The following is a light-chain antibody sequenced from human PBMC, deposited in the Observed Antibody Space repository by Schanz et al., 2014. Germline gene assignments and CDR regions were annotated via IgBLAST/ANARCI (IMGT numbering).Light chain of an antibody. CDR1: SSDVGGYNY. V-gene: IGLV2-14*01. Sequence: QSALTQPASVSGSPGQSITISCTGTSSDVGGYNYVSWYQQHPGKAPQLIIYDVSNRPSGVSNRFSGSKSGNTASLTISGLQAEDEADYYCQSYDSSLSGPVFGGGTKLTVL. CDR3: QSYDSSLSGPV. J-gene: IGLJ3*02. CDR2: DVS.